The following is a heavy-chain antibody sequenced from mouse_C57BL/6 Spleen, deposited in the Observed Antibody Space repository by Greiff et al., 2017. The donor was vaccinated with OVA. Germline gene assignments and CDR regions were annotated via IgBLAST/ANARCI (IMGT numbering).Heavy chain of an antibody. Sequence: DVQLQESGPELVKPGASVKIPCKASGYTFTDYNMDWVKQSHGKSLEWIGDINPNNGGTIYNQKFKGKATLTVDKSSSTAYMELRSLTSEDTAVYYCARWASSYYYGSWYAMDYWGQGTSVTVSS. CDR3: ARWASSYYYGSWYAMDY. CDR1: GYTFTDYN. CDR2: INPNNGGT. J-gene: IGHJ4*01. V-gene: IGHV1-18*01. D-gene: IGHD1-1*01.